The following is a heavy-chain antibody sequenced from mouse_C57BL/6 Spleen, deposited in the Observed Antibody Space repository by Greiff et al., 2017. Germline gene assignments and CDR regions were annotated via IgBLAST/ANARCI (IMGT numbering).Heavy chain of an antibody. CDR1: GYTFTSYW. J-gene: IGHJ1*03. Sequence: QVQLQQPGAELVKPGASVKLSCKASGYTFTSYWMQWVKQRPGQGLEWIGEIDPSDSYTNYNQKFKGKATLTVDTSSSTAYMQHSSLTSEDSAVYSCARWKELEYGYFDVWGTGTTVTVSS. CDR3: ARWKELEYGYFDV. V-gene: IGHV1-50*01. CDR2: IDPSDSYT. D-gene: IGHD2-10*02.